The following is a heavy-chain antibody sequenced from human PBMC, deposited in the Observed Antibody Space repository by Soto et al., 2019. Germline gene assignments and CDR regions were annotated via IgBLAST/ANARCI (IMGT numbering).Heavy chain of an antibody. CDR2: ISAYNGNT. CDR3: ARDVLRYFDWLLQGSYYYYGMDV. J-gene: IGHJ6*02. CDR1: GYTFTSYG. D-gene: IGHD3-9*01. V-gene: IGHV1-18*04. Sequence: ASVKVSCKASGYTFTSYGISWVRQAPGQGLEWMGWISAYNGNTNYAQKLQGRVTMTTDTSTSTAYMELRSLRPDDTAVYYCARDVLRYFDWLLQGSYYYYGMDVWGQGTTVTVSS.